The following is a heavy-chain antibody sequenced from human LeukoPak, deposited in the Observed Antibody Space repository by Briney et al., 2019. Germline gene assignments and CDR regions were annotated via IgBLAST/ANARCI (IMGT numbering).Heavy chain of an antibody. D-gene: IGHD3-10*01. V-gene: IGHV1-18*01. J-gene: IGHJ4*02. CDR1: AYTFTSYG. CDR2: ISAYNGNT. Sequence: ASVKVSCKASAYTFTSYGISLVRQAPGQGLEWMGWISAYNGNTNYAQKLQGRVTMTTDTSTSTAYMELRSLRSDDTAVYYCARDTPYYYGSGSSQAYFDYWGQGTLVTVSS. CDR3: ARDTPYYYGSGSSQAYFDY.